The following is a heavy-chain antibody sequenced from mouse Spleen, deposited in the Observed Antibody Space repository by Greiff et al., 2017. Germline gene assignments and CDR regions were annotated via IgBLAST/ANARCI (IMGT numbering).Heavy chain of an antibody. CDR2: IDPSDSET. Sequence: QVQLQQPGAELVRPGSSVKLSCKASGYTFTSYWMHWVKQRPIQGLEWIGNIDPSDSETHYNQKFKDKATLTVDKPSSTAYMQLSSLTSEDSAVYYCARSTMITIYAMDYWGQGTSVTVSS. D-gene: IGHD2-4*01. V-gene: IGHV1-52*01. J-gene: IGHJ4*01. CDR1: GYTFTSYW. CDR3: ARSTMITIYAMDY.